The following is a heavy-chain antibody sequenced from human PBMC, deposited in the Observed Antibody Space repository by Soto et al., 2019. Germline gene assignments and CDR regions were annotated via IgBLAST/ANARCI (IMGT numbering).Heavy chain of an antibody. J-gene: IGHJ4*02. CDR1: GGSISSSNYY. D-gene: IGHD5-18*01. CDR3: ARELTGYRYGPGEVY. V-gene: IGHV4-30-4*01. Sequence: QVQLQESGPGLVRPSQTLSLTCRVSGGSISSSNYYWTWIRQPPGKGLEWIGYIDYSGNTYYNPSLQSRVTISVDTSENQFSLTLTSMTAADTVVYYCARELTGYRYGPGEVYWGQGTLITVSS. CDR2: IDYSGNT.